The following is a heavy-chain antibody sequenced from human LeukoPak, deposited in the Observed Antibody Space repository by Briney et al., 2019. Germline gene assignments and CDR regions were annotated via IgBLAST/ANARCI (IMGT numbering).Heavy chain of an antibody. CDR2: IKQDGSEK. D-gene: IGHD5-18*01. V-gene: IGHV3-7*03. CDR1: GFSFSSYW. Sequence: GGSLRLSCAASGFSFSSYWMNWVRQAPGKGLEWVANIKQDGSEKYYVDSVRGRFAISRDNAKNSLYLQMNSLRAEDTAVYYCASGGYSFFYWGQGTLVTVSS. J-gene: IGHJ4*02. CDR3: ASGGYSFFY.